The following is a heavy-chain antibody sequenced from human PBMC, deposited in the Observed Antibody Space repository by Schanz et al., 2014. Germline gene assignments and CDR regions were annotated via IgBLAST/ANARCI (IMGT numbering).Heavy chain of an antibody. CDR2: IKHDGSVK. CDR1: GFTFSDYW. D-gene: IGHD1-26*01. CDR3: VRQGGSPHY. J-gene: IGHJ4*02. Sequence: EVQLVESGGGLVQPGGSLRLSCTASGFTFSDYWMSWVRQAPGKGPEWVANIKHDGSVKDYVDSVEGRFAISRDTAKRSLLPQTNRLRVEDAGGYFSVRQGGSPHYWGQGTLVTVSS. V-gene: IGHV3-7*04.